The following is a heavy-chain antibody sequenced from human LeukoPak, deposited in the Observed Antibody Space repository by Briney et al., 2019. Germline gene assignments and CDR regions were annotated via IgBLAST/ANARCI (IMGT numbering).Heavy chain of an antibody. CDR1: GFTFSSYE. V-gene: IGHV3-48*03. CDR3: ARKHYFYYIDG. J-gene: IGHJ6*03. CDR2: ISSSGSTI. Sequence: PGGSLRLFCAASGFTFSSYEMNWVRQAPGKGLELVSYISSSGSTIYYADSVKGRFTISRDNAKNSLYLQMNSLRAEDTAVYYCARKHYFYYIDGWGKGTTVTVSS.